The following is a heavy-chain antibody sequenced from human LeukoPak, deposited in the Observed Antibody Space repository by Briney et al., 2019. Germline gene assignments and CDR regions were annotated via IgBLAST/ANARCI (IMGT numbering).Heavy chain of an antibody. Sequence: SETLSLTCTVSGGSISSYYWSWIRQPPGKGLEWIGYIYYSGSTNYNPSLKSRVTISVDTSKNQFSLKLSSVTAADTAVYYCARGKPAAIQPQKEKKDYYYYGMDVWGQGTTVTVSS. CDR3: ARGKPAAIQPQKEKKDYYYYGMDV. CDR2: IYYSGST. CDR1: GGSISSYY. J-gene: IGHJ6*02. V-gene: IGHV4-59*01. D-gene: IGHD2-2*01.